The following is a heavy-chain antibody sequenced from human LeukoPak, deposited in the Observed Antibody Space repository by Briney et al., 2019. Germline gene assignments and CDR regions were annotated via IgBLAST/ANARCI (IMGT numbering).Heavy chain of an antibody. V-gene: IGHV4-38-2*02. CDR1: GGSISSYY. J-gene: IGHJ4*02. CDR2: IYHSGST. D-gene: IGHD3-3*01. Sequence: PSETLSLTCTVSGGSISSYYWSWIRQPPGKGLEWIGSIYHSGSTYYNPSLKSRVTISVDTSKNQFSLKLSSVTAADTAVYYCARDPNARRITIFGVVIKPSEYFDYWGQGTLVTVSS. CDR3: ARDPNARRITIFGVVIKPSEYFDY.